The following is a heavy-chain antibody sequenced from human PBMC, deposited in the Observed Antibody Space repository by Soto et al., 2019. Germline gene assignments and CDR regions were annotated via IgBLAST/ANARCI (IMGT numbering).Heavy chain of an antibody. CDR3: ARSLDEESA. V-gene: IGHV1-2*02. D-gene: IGHD3-9*01. CDR1: GYTFTGYY. Sequence: ASVKVSCKASGYTFTGYYMHWVRQAPGQGLEWMGWINPNSGGTTYAQKFQGRVTMTRDTSTSTVYMELSSLRSEDTAVYYCARSLDEESAWGQGTLVTVSS. J-gene: IGHJ5*02. CDR2: INPNSGGT.